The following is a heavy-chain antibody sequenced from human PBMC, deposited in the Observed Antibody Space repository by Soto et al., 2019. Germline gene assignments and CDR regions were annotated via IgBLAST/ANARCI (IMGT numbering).Heavy chain of an antibody. Sequence: GGSLRLSCAASGFTFSNAWMNWVRQAPGKGLEWVGRILSKTDGGTINYGAPVKDRFTISRDDSENTLYLQMNSLKTEDTAVYYCAASRSFGYWGQGTLVTVSS. D-gene: IGHD6-13*01. V-gene: IGHV3-15*06. CDR2: ILSKTDGGTI. CDR1: GFTFSNAW. J-gene: IGHJ4*02. CDR3: AASRSFGY.